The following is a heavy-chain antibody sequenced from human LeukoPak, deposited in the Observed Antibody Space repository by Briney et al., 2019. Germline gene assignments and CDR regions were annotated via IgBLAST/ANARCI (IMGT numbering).Heavy chain of an antibody. V-gene: IGHV1-58*02. J-gene: IGHJ4*02. CDR1: GFTFTSSA. D-gene: IGHD5-12*01. CDR2: IVVGSGNT. CDR3: ARYREPMFKYSGYDLGDVWGYFDY. Sequence: GASVKVSCKASGFTFTSSAMQWVRQARGQRLEWIGWIVVGSGNTNYAQKFQERVTITRDMSTSTAYMELSRLRSDDTAVYYCARYREPMFKYSGYDLGDVWGYFDYWGQGTLVTVSS.